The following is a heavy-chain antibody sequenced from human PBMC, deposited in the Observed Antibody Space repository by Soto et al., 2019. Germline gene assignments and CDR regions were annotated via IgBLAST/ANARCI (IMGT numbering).Heavy chain of an antibody. V-gene: IGHV3-33*01. D-gene: IGHD1-26*01. CDR1: GFTFSSYG. J-gene: IGHJ4*02. Sequence: PGGSLRLSCAASGFTFSSYGMHWVRQAPGKGLEWVAVIRYDGSNKYYADSVKGRFTISRDNSKNTLYLQMNSLRVEDTAVYYCARDRPGATTTAGDYWGQGTLVTVSS. CDR2: IRYDGSNK. CDR3: ARDRPGATTTAGDY.